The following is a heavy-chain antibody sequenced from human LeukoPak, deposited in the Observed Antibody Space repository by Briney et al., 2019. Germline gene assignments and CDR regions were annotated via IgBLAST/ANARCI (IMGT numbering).Heavy chain of an antibody. D-gene: IGHD5-12*01. CDR2: IDQDGSEK. Sequence: GKSLRLSCAASGFPFGSFWMTWVRQAPGKGLEWVANIDQDGSEKHYVDSVKGRFSISRDNAKNSLDLQMNSLRADDTAVYYCARDWSTSRTYSGYPEFWGQGSLVTVPS. V-gene: IGHV3-7*04. CDR3: ARDWSTSRTYSGYPEF. CDR1: GFPFGSFW. J-gene: IGHJ4*02.